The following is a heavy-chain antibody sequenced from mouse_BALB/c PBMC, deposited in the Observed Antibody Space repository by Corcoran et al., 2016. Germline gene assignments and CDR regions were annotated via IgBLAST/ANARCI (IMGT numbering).Heavy chain of an antibody. Sequence: EVQLQQSGAELVKPGASVKLSCTASGFNIKDTYMHWVKQRPEQGLEWIGRLDPANGHTQYDPKFQGKATITADTSSNTAYLQLSSLTSEDTAVYYCARWDWYFDVWGAVTTVTGSS. CDR1: GFNIKDTY. CDR3: ARWDWYFDV. V-gene: IGHV14-3*02. J-gene: IGHJ1*01. CDR2: LDPANGHT.